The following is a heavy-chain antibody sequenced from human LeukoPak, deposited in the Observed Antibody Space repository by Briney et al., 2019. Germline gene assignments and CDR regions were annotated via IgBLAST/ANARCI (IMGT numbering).Heavy chain of an antibody. CDR2: ISSSSSYI. V-gene: IGHV3-21*01. CDR3: ARDHRRQGDETIKYFQH. Sequence: PGGSLRLSCAASGFTFSSYAMNWVRQAPGKGLEWVSSISSSSSYIYYADSVKGRFTISRDNAKNSLYLQMNSLRAEDTAVYYCARDHRRQGDETIKYFQHWGQGTLVTVSS. J-gene: IGHJ1*01. CDR1: GFTFSSYA. D-gene: IGHD5-24*01.